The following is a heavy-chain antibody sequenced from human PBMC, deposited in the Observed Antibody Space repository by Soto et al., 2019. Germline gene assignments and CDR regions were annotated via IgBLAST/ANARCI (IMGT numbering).Heavy chain of an antibody. Sequence: GASVKVSCKASGYTFTSYYMHWVRQAPGQGLEWMGIINPSGGSTSYAQKFQGRVTMTRDTSTSTVYMELSSLRSEDTAVYYCARTGIVGVRPLLYGMDVWGQGTTVTLSS. V-gene: IGHV1-46*01. CDR1: GYTFTSYY. CDR2: INPSGGST. D-gene: IGHD1-26*01. J-gene: IGHJ6*02. CDR3: ARTGIVGVRPLLYGMDV.